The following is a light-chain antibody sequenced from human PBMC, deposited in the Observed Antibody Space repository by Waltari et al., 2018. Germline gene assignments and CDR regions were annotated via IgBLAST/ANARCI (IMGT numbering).Light chain of an antibody. CDR1: SGHSSYG. CDR2: LNSDGSH. V-gene: IGLV4-69*01. Sequence: QLVLTQSPSASASLGASVKLTCTLSSGHSSYGIAWHQQQPEKGPRYLMKLNSDGSHSKGDGIPDRFSGSSSGAERSLTISNLQSEDEADYYCQSWGTGIPWVFGGGTKLTVL. CDR3: QSWGTGIPWV. J-gene: IGLJ3*02.